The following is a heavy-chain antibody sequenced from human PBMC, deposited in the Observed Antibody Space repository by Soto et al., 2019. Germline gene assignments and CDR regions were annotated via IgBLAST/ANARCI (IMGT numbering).Heavy chain of an antibody. CDR2: IYYSGST. D-gene: IGHD1-26*01. CDR1: GGSISNNY. Sequence: SETLSLTCTVSGGSISNNYWSWIRQPPGKGLEWIGYIYYSGSTNYNPSLKSRVTISVDTSKNHFSLRLTSVAAADTGVYYCAKYSGTYNWFDPWGQGSLVTVSS. CDR3: AKYSGTYNWFDP. V-gene: IGHV4-59*01. J-gene: IGHJ5*02.